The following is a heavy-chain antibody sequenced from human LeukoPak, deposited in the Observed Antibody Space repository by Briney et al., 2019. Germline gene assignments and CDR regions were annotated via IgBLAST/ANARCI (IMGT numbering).Heavy chain of an antibody. CDR2: INPNSGGT. V-gene: IGHV1-2*02. Sequence: GASVKVSCKASGYTFTGYYMHWVRQAPGQGLEWMGWINPNSGGTNYAQKFQGRVTMTRDTSISTAYMELSRLRSDDTAVYYCARGLERSREYSGHGLEFYWFDPWGQGTLVTVSS. J-gene: IGHJ5*02. D-gene: IGHD5-12*01. CDR1: GYTFTGYY. CDR3: ARGLERSREYSGHGLEFYWFDP.